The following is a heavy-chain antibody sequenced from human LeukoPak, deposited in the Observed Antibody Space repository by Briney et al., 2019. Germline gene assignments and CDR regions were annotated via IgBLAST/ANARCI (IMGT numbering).Heavy chain of an antibody. V-gene: IGHV3-30*04. CDR2: ISYGGRKK. Sequence: PGGSLRLSCAASGFTFSTYAMHWVRQAPGKGLEWVAVISYGGRKKDYADSVEGRFTISRDNSKKTMYLQMNSLRPEDTAVYYCARGAHYDDYGGGYFDYWGQGTLVTVSS. CDR3: ARGAHYDDYGGGYFDY. D-gene: IGHD4-17*01. J-gene: IGHJ4*02. CDR1: GFTFSTYA.